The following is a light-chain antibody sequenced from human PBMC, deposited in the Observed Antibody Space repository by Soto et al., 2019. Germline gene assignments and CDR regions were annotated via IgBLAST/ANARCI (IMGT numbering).Light chain of an antibody. CDR2: EVN. J-gene: IGLJ1*01. CDR3: SSYSSGTTSYV. Sequence: QSALTQPASVSGSPGQSITISCTGTTTDVGGFNYVSWYQQHPGRAPKLIIYEVNNRPSGVSNRFSGSKSGNTASLTISGLQAEDEADYYGSSYSSGTTSYVFGIGTKLTVL. CDR1: TTDVGGFNY. V-gene: IGLV2-14*01.